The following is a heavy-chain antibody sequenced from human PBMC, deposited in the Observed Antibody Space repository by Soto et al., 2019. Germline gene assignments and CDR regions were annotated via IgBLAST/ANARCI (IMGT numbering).Heavy chain of an antibody. CDR2: INPNSGGT. Sequence: VASVKVSCKASGYTFIGYYIHWVRQAPGQGLEWMGWINPNSGGTNYAQKFQGRVTMTRDTSISTAYMELRRLRSDDTAVYYCARDIYCSSDTCYSNWFDTWGQGTRVTVS. J-gene: IGHJ5*02. D-gene: IGHD2-15*01. CDR3: ARDIYCSSDTCYSNWFDT. V-gene: IGHV1-2*02. CDR1: GYTFIGYY.